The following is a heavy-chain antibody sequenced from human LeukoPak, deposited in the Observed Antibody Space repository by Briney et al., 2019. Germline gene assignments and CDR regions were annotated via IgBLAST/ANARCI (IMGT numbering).Heavy chain of an antibody. CDR2: INPNSGGT. D-gene: IGHD3-22*01. Sequence: KISCKGSGYSFTSYWIGLVRQMPGKGLGWMGWINPNSGGTNYAQKFQGRVTMTRDTSISTAYMELSRLRSDDTAVYYCARVLPVYYYDSSGYTSVGAFDIWGQGTMVTVSS. CDR1: GYSFTSYW. J-gene: IGHJ3*02. V-gene: IGHV1-2*02. CDR3: ARVLPVYYYDSSGYTSVGAFDI.